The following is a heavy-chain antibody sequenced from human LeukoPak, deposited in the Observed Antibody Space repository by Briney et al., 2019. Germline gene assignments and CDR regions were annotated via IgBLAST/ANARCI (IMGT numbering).Heavy chain of an antibody. Sequence: GASVKVSCKASGYTFTYYAISWVRQAPGQGLEWMGGIVPIFGTANYAQKFQGRVTITADKSTSTAYMELSSLRSEDTAVYYCARVVDTAMVNWFDPWGQGTLVTVSS. D-gene: IGHD5-18*01. CDR3: ARVVDTAMVNWFDP. V-gene: IGHV1-69*06. CDR1: GYTFTYYA. CDR2: IVPIFGTA. J-gene: IGHJ5*02.